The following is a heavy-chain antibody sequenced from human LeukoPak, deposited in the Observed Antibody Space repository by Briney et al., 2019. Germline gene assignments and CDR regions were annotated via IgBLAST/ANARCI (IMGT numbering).Heavy chain of an antibody. D-gene: IGHD5-24*01. Sequence: PSETLSLTCTVSGGSISSGAYYWGWIRQPPGKGRELVGYIYYSGSTYYNPSLKSRVTISVDTTKNQSSLTLSSVTAADTAVYYSCRVVYKVQFDYWGKGTLVTVSS. J-gene: IGHJ4*02. CDR3: CRVVYKVQFDY. CDR2: IYYSGST. V-gene: IGHV4-30-4*08. CDR1: GGSISSGAYY.